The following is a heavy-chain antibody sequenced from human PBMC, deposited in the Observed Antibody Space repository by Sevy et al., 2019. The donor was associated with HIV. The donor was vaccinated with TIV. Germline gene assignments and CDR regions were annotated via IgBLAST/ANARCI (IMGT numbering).Heavy chain of an antibody. J-gene: IGHJ1*01. Sequence: GGSLRLSCATSGFTFSRFSMHWVRQAPGKGLEWVSTISFDGTNKHYADFLQGRFTISRDNFKSSLSLQMNSLRTEDTAMYYCALERLSSDVAEYFQNWGQGTLVTVSS. CDR1: GFTFSRFS. D-gene: IGHD1-1*01. CDR3: ALERLSSDVAEYFQN. CDR2: ISFDGTNK. V-gene: IGHV3-30-3*01.